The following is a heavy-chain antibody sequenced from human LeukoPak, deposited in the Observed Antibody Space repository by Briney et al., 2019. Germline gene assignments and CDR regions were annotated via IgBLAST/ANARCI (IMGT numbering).Heavy chain of an antibody. D-gene: IGHD5-12*01. Sequence: GGSLRLSCAASGFTLSRHPIFWVRQAPGKGLEWVAVISHDGGNKYYTDSVKGRFTISRDDSENTLYLQMNNLRAEDTAVYYCAKDGAWLRFDDWGQGILVTVSS. J-gene: IGHJ4*02. CDR3: AKDGAWLRFDD. CDR1: GFTLSRHP. CDR2: ISHDGGNK. V-gene: IGHV3-30*04.